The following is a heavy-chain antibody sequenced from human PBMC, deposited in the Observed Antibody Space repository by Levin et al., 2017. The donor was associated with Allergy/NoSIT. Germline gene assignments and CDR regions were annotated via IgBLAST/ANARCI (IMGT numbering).Heavy chain of an antibody. V-gene: IGHV4-34*01. Sequence: SETLSLTCAVYGGSFSGYYWSWIRQPPGKGLEWIGEINHSGSTNYNPSLKSRVTISVDTSKNQFSLKLSSVTAADTAVYYCARASVTMVRGVARERNWFDPWGQGTLVTVSS. CDR3: ARASVTMVRGVARERNWFDP. CDR2: INHSGST. J-gene: IGHJ5*02. CDR1: GGSFSGYY. D-gene: IGHD3-10*01.